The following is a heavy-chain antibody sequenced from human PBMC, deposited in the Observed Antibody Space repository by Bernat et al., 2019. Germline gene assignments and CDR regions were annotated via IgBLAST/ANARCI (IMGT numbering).Heavy chain of an antibody. CDR2: ISYDGSNK. Sequence: QVQLVESGGGVVQPGRSLRLSCAASGFTFSSYAMHWVRQAPGKGLEWVAVISYDGSNKYYADSVKGRFTISRDNSKNTLYLQMNSLRAEDTAVYYCARGGAIAADYYYYYGMDVWGQGTTVTVSS. V-gene: IGHV3-30*04. D-gene: IGHD6-13*01. J-gene: IGHJ6*02. CDR3: ARGGAIAADYYYYYGMDV. CDR1: GFTFSSYA.